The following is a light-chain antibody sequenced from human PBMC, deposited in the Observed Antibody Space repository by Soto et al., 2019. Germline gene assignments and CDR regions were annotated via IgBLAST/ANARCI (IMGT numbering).Light chain of an antibody. CDR2: AAS. V-gene: IGKV1-9*01. CDR1: RGISSY. Sequence: DIQLTQSPSFLSLSIGDRVTITCRASRGISSYLAWYQQKPGKAPKLLIYAASTWQSGVPARFRGSGSGTEFTLTISSLQPEDCATYCCQQLNSHPYTFGQGTKLEI. J-gene: IGKJ2*01. CDR3: QQLNSHPYT.